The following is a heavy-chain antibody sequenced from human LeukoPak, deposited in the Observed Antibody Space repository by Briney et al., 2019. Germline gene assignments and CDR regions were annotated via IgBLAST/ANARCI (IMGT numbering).Heavy chain of an antibody. D-gene: IGHD2-21*01. CDR2: ISGYNGNT. CDR3: ARDYDLQMGSDCFDP. Sequence: GASVKVSCKASGYTFTSYGISWVRQAPGQGLEWMGWISGYNGNTNYAQKLQGRVTMTTDTSTSTAYMELRSLRSDDTAVYYCARDYDLQMGSDCFDPWGQGTLVTVSS. CDR1: GYTFTSYG. J-gene: IGHJ5*02. V-gene: IGHV1-18*01.